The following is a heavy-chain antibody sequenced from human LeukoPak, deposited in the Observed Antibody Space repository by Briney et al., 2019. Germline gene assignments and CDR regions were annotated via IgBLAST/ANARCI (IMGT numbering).Heavy chain of an antibody. CDR3: ANYGGNIPDDFDY. V-gene: IGHV3-30*04. CDR2: ISYDGSNK. Sequence: GGSLRLSCAASGFTFSSYAMHWVRQAPGKGLEWVAVISYDGSNKYYADSVKGRFTISRDNSKNTLYLQMNSLRAEDTAVYYCANYGGNIPDDFDYWGQGTLVTVSS. D-gene: IGHD4-23*01. CDR1: GFTFSSYA. J-gene: IGHJ4*02.